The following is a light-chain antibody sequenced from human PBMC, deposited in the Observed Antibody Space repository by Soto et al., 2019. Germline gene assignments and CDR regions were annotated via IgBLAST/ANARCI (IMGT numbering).Light chain of an antibody. CDR3: CSYEGSHNKYV. Sequence: QSALTQPRSVSGSPGQSVTISCTGTSGDVAGYTYVSWYQQHPGKAPKVIIYDVTQRPSGVPDRFSGSKSGNAASLTISGLQAEDEADYYCCSYEGSHNKYVFGTVNKLTVL. CDR1: SGDVAGYTY. CDR2: DVT. J-gene: IGLJ1*01. V-gene: IGLV2-11*01.